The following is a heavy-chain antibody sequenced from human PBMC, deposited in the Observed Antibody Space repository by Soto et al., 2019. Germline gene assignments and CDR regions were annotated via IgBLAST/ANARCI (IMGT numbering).Heavy chain of an antibody. CDR3: ARSSSGWYQGAFDI. CDR1: GGSISSSSYY. V-gene: IGHV4-39*01. D-gene: IGHD6-19*01. J-gene: IGHJ3*02. CDR2: IYYSGST. Sequence: SQTLSLTCTVSGGSISSSSYYWGWIRQPPGKGLEWIGSIYYSGSTYYNPSLKSRVTISVDTSKNQFSLKLSSVTAADTAVYYCARSSSGWYQGAFDIWGQGTMVTVSS.